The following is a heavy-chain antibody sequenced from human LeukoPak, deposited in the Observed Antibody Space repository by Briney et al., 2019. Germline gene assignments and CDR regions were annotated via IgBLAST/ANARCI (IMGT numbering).Heavy chain of an antibody. CDR2: IYPGDSDT. D-gene: IGHD2-15*01. Sequence: GESLKISCKGSGYSFTSYWIGWVRQMPGKGLEWMGIIYPGDSDTRYSPSFQGQVTISADKSISTAYLQWSSLKASDTAMYYCARRQRGYCSGGSCYHLDYWGQGTLVTVSS. CDR1: GYSFTSYW. CDR3: ARRQRGYCSGGSCYHLDY. V-gene: IGHV5-51*01. J-gene: IGHJ4*02.